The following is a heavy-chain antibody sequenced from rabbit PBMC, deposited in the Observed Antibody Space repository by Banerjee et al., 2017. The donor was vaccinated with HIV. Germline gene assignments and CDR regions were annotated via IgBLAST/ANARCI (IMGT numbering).Heavy chain of an antibody. CDR3: ARDTSSSFSSYGMDL. CDR1: GFSFSNKAV. D-gene: IGHD1-1*01. V-gene: IGHV1S45*01. CDR2: IYAGSSTFT. Sequence: QEQLVESGGGLVRPEGSLKLSCTASGFSFSNKAVMCWVRQAPGKGLQWIGFIYAGSSTFTYYATWAKGRFTISKTPSTTVTLQMTGLTAADTATYFCARDTSSSFSSYGMDLWGPGTLVTVS. J-gene: IGHJ6*01.